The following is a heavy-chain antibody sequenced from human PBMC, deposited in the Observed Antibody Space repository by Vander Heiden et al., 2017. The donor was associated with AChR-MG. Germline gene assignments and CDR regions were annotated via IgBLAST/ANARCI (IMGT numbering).Heavy chain of an antibody. J-gene: IGHJ4*02. V-gene: IGHV1-69*06. Sequence: QVQLVQSGAEVKKPGSSVKVSCKASGGTVSSYAISWVRQAPGQGLEWMGGIIPIFGTANYAQKFQGRVTITADKSTSTAYMELSSLRSEDTAVYYCARVIGGIAAAAYYFDYWGQGTLVTVSS. D-gene: IGHD6-13*01. CDR3: ARVIGGIAAAAYYFDY. CDR2: IIPIFGTA. CDR1: GGTVSSYA.